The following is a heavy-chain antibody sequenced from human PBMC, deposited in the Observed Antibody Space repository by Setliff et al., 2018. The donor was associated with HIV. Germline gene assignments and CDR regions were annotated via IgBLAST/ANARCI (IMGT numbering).Heavy chain of an antibody. D-gene: IGHD3-22*01. CDR2: MSGTGERT. Sequence: PGGSLRLSCAASGFTFSSYAMTWVRQAPGKGLEWVSVMSGTGERTFYADSVKGRFTISRDHSKNTVYLQMNSLRAEDTAEYYCAKELAASGLGYFDSWGRGILVTVSS. V-gene: IGHV3-23*01. J-gene: IGHJ4*02. CDR3: AKELAASGLGYFDS. CDR1: GFTFSSYA.